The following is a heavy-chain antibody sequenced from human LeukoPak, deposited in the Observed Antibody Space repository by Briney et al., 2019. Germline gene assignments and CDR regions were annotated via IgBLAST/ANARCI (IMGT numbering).Heavy chain of an antibody. Sequence: SETLSLNCAVYGGSFSGYYWSWLRQPPGKGLEWIGELNHSGSTNYNPSLKSRVTISVDTSKNQFSLKLSSVTAADTAVYYCARGRRCSSTSCSPYYYGMDVWGQGTTVTVSS. D-gene: IGHD2-2*01. V-gene: IGHV4-34*01. CDR2: LNHSGST. CDR1: GGSFSGYY. J-gene: IGHJ6*02. CDR3: ARGRRCSSTSCSPYYYGMDV.